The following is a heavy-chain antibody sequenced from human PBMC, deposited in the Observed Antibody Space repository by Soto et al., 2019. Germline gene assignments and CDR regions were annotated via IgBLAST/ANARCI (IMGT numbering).Heavy chain of an antibody. V-gene: IGHV1-3*01. J-gene: IGHJ5*02. CDR3: ARGATFGVVPIGNNWFDP. CDR1: GYTFTSYA. D-gene: IGHD3-3*01. Sequence: ASVKVSCKASGYTFTSYAMHWVRQAPGQRLEWMGWINAGNGNTKYSQKFQGRVTITRDTSASTAYMELSSLRSEDTAVYYCARGATFGVVPIGNNWFDPWGQGTLVTVSS. CDR2: INAGNGNT.